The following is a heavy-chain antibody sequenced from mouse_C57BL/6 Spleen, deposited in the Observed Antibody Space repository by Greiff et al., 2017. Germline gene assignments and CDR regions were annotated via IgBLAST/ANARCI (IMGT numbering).Heavy chain of an antibody. CDR1: GFTFSSYA. D-gene: IGHD2-3*01. Sequence: EVKLMESGGGLVKPGGSLKLSCAASGFTFSSYAMSWVRQTPEKRLEWVATISDGSSYTYYPDNVKGRFTISRDNAKNNLYLQMSHLKSEDTAMYYCAKERGGYYVWFAYWGQGTLVTVSA. V-gene: IGHV5-4*01. J-gene: IGHJ3*01. CDR3: AKERGGYYVWFAY. CDR2: ISDGSSYT.